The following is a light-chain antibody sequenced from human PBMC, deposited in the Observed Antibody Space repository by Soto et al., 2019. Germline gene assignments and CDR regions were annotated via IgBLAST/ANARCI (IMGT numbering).Light chain of an antibody. CDR2: DVT. CDR3: SSYTSSSTYV. V-gene: IGLV2-18*02. Sequence: QSVLTQPPPVSGSPGQSVAISCTGNSREVGNSNGVSWYQQAPGTAPKFMIYDVTNRPSGVPDRFAGSKSGNTASLTISGLQAEDEADYYCSSYTSSSTYVFGTGTKVTVL. J-gene: IGLJ1*01. CDR1: SREVGNSNG.